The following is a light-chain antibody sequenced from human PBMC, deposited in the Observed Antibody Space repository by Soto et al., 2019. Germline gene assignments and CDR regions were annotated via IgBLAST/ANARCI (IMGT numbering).Light chain of an antibody. CDR3: PQRSNWPPI. CDR2: DAS. Sequence: EIVLTQSTATLSLSPGERATLSCWASQGFSSYLAWYQQKPGQAPRFLIYDASNSATGIPARFSGRGSGTGFTFSISSIEPAYFAVYYCPQRSNWPPIFGQGTRLNIK. J-gene: IGKJ5*01. CDR1: QGFSSY. V-gene: IGKV3-11*01.